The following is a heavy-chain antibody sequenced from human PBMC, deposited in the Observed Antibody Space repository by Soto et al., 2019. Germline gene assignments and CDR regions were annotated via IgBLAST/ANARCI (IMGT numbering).Heavy chain of an antibody. CDR3: ASWFIALGGTGYFRH. D-gene: IGHD6-19*01. V-gene: IGHV3-23*01. CDR1: GFTFASHA. Sequence: EAQLLESGGDLIQPGGSLTLSCAASGFTFASHAMRWVRQAPGKGLEWVSGISANGGRANYADSVKGRFSLSRDNSKNTMFLQMDSLTAEDTAISSCASWFIALGGTGYFRHWGQGTLGTVSS. J-gene: IGHJ1*01. CDR2: ISANGGRA.